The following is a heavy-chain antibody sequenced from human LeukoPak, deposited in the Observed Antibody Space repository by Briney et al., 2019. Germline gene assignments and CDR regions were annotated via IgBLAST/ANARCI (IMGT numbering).Heavy chain of an antibody. CDR2: ISGSGGST. Sequence: GGSLRLSCAASGFTFSNAWMSWVRQAPGKGLEWVSAISGSGGSTYYADSVKGRFTISRDNSKNTLYLQMNSLRAEDTAVYYCAKDREDIVVVVAAESFDYWGQGTLVTVSS. V-gene: IGHV3-23*01. CDR3: AKDREDIVVVVAAESFDY. J-gene: IGHJ4*02. D-gene: IGHD2-15*01. CDR1: GFTFSNAW.